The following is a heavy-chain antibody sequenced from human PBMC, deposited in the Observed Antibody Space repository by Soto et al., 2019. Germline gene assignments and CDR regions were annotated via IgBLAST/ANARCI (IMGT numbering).Heavy chain of an antibody. J-gene: IGHJ6*02. Sequence: QVQLVESGGGVVQPGRSLRLSCAASGFTFSSYGMHWVRQAPGKGLEWVAVISYDGSNKYYADSVKGRFTISRDNSKNTLYLQMNSLRAEDTAVYYCAKVYQWLDYYYYGMDVWGQGTTVTVSS. CDR3: AKVYQWLDYYYYGMDV. CDR2: ISYDGSNK. CDR1: GFTFSSYG. V-gene: IGHV3-30*18. D-gene: IGHD6-19*01.